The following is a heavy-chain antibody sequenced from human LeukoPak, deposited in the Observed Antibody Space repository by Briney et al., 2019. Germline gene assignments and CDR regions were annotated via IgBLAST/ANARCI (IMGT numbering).Heavy chain of an antibody. D-gene: IGHD3-9*01. V-gene: IGHV3-30*02. CDR3: AKDHRYYDILTPYYFDY. CDR1: GFTFSSYG. CDR2: IRYDGSNK. J-gene: IGHJ4*02. Sequence: GGSLRLSCAASGFTFSSYGMHWVRQAPGKGLEWVAFIRYDGSNKYYADSVKGRFTISRDNSKNTLYLQMNSLGAEDTAVYYCAKDHRYYDILTPYYFDYWGQGTLVTVSS.